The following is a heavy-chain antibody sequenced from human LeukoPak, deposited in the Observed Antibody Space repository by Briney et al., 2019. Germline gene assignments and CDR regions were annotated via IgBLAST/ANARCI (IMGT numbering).Heavy chain of an antibody. Sequence: SETLTLTCTVSGGSISSSSYYWGWLRQTPGKGLEWIGSIYYSGSTYYNPSLKSRVTISVDTSKNQFSLKLSSVTAADTAVYYCAGRMGTTYIFFDYWGQGTLVTVSS. J-gene: IGHJ4*02. CDR1: GGSISSSSYY. V-gene: IGHV4-39*07. CDR3: AGRMGTTYIFFDY. D-gene: IGHD1-7*01. CDR2: IYYSGST.